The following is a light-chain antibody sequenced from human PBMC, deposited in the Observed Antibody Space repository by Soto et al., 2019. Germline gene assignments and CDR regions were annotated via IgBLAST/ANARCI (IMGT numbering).Light chain of an antibody. V-gene: IGKV1-33*01. CDR1: QDISNY. CDR3: QQYDNLPLT. CDR2: DAS. J-gene: IGKJ4*01. Sequence: DIQMTQSPSSLSAXVGDRVTITCQASQDISNYLNWYQQKPGKAPKLLIYDASNLETGVPSRFSGSGSGTDFTFTISSLQPEDIATYYCQQYDNLPLTFGGGTKVDIK.